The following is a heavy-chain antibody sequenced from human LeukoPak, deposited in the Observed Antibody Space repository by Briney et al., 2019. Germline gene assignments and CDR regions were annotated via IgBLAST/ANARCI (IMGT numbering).Heavy chain of an antibody. D-gene: IGHD4-11*01. J-gene: IGHJ6*03. CDR1: GGTFSSYA. CDR2: IIPIFGTA. V-gene: IGHV1-69*05. CDR3: ARDRGTTVTTSYYYYMDV. Sequence: SVKVSCXASGGTFSSYAISWVRQAPGQGLEWMGGIIPIFGTANYAQKFQGRVTITTDESTSTAYMELSSLRSEDTAVYYCARDRGTTVTTSYYYYMDVWGKGTTVTVSS.